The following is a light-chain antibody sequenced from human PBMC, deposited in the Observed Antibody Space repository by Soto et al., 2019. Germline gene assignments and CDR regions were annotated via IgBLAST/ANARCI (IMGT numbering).Light chain of an antibody. CDR3: HSFDSTTVI. J-gene: IGLJ2*01. CDR1: SGNIASDY. CDR2: EGV. V-gene: IGLV6-57*04. Sequence: NFMLTQPHSVSGSPGKTVTISCTRSSGNIASDYVQWFQHRPGSAPTTVLYEGVQRPSGVPDRFSGSIDRSSNSASLTISGLRTEDEADYYCHSFDSTTVIFGGGTKVTVL.